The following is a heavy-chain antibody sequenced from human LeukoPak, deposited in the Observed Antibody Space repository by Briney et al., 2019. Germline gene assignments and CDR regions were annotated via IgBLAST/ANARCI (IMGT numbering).Heavy chain of an antibody. CDR2: INWNGGST. J-gene: IGHJ5*02. CDR3: ARVPYGYRGVGWFDP. CDR1: GFTFDDYG. Sequence: GGSLRLSCAASGFTFDDYGMSWVRQAPGKGLEWVSGINWNGGSTGYADSVKGRFTISRDNAKKSLYLQMNSLRAEDTALYYCARVPYGYRGVGWFDPWGQGTLVTVSS. V-gene: IGHV3-20*04. D-gene: IGHD5-12*01.